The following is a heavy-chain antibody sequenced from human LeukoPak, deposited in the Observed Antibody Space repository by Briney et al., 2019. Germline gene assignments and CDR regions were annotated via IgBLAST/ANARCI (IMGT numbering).Heavy chain of an antibody. CDR2: IYYTGNT. D-gene: IGHD3-3*01. CDR1: GASISSDAYF. CDR3: ARAWSGSSAHDYFDY. V-gene: IGHV4-31*03. Sequence: SETLSLTCTVSGASISSDAYFWSRIRQHPGKGLEWLGYIYYTGNTAPNPSLRSRLTISRDTSKNQFSLSLTSVTAADTAVYYCARAWSGSSAHDYFDYWGQGTLVTVSS. J-gene: IGHJ4*02.